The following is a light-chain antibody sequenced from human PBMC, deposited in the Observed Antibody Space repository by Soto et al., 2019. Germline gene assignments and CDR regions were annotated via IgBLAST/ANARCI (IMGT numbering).Light chain of an antibody. Sequence: EIVLTQSPATLSSSPGERATLSCRASQTVSSKLAWYQHKPGQAPRLLIYDTSNRATGIPARFSGSGSGTDFTLTISSLEPEDFAVYYCHQRKSWPRTFGQGPKVEIK. V-gene: IGKV3-11*01. CDR1: QTVSSK. CDR2: DTS. J-gene: IGKJ1*01. CDR3: HQRKSWPRT.